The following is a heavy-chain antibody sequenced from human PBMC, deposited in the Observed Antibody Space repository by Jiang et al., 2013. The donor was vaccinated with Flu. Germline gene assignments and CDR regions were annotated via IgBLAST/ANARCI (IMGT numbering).Heavy chain of an antibody. CDR3: ARIRDYYDSSGYHDY. V-gene: IGHV2-70*01. J-gene: IGHJ4*02. Sequence: PTQTLTLTCTFSGFSLSTSGMCVSWIRQPPGKALEWLALIDWDDDKYYSTSLKTRLTISKDTSKNQVVLTMTNMDPVDTATYYCARIRDYYDSSGYHDYWGQGTLVTVSS. D-gene: IGHD3-22*01. CDR2: IDWDDDK. CDR1: GFSLSTSGMC.